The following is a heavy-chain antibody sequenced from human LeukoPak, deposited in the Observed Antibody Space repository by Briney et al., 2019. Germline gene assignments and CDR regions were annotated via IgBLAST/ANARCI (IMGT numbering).Heavy chain of an antibody. D-gene: IGHD6-19*01. Sequence: ASVKVSCKASGYTFTSYVIRWVRQAPGQGLEWMGWITGYNGNTNYAQKLQGRVTMTTDTPTSTAYMELRSVRSDDTAVYYCARDLKRGYSSGRYSWSTGSSNDYWGQGTLVTVSS. J-gene: IGHJ4*02. CDR2: ITGYNGNT. CDR1: GYTFTSYV. V-gene: IGHV1-18*01. CDR3: ARDLKRGYSSGRYSWSTGSSNDY.